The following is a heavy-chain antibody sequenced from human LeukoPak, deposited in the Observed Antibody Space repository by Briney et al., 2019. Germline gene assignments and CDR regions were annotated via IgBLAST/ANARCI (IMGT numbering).Heavy chain of an antibody. CDR3: ARSDYNILTGYSDAFDI. J-gene: IGHJ3*02. CDR1: GSTFSSYS. V-gene: IGHV3-21*01. D-gene: IGHD3-9*01. Sequence: PGGSLRLSCAASGSTFSSYSVNWVRQAPGKGLEWVSSISSSSSYIYYADSVKGRFTISRDNAKNSLYLQMNSLRAEDTAVYYCARSDYNILTGYSDAFDIWGQGTMVTVSS. CDR2: ISSSSSYI.